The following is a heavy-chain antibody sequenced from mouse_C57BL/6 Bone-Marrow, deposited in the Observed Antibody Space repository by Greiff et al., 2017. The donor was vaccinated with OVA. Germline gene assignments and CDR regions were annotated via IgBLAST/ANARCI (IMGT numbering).Heavy chain of an antibody. Sequence: QVQLQQPGAELVRPGSSVKLSCKASGYTFTSYWMHWVKQRPIQGLEWIGNIDPSDSETHYNQKFKDKATLTVDKSSSTAYTQLSSLTSEDSAVYYCARRPYYYGSSLFDYWGQGTTLTVSS. J-gene: IGHJ2*01. CDR3: ARRPYYYGSSLFDY. CDR1: GYTFTSYW. CDR2: IDPSDSET. D-gene: IGHD1-1*01. V-gene: IGHV1-52*01.